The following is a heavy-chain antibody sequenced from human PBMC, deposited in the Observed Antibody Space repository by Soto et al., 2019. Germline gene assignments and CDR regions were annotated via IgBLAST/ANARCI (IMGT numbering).Heavy chain of an antibody. J-gene: IGHJ6*02. CDR1: GFTFSTYW. V-gene: IGHV3-74*01. CDR2: MNSDGSRA. Sequence: GGSLRLSCIASGFTFSTYWMHWVRQAPGKGLVWVSRMNSDGSRADYADSVKGRFTISRDNARNTLSLQMNSLRAEDTAVYYCVRDGYPAWVYGVDVWGQGTTVTVSS. D-gene: IGHD1-1*01. CDR3: VRDGYPAWVYGVDV.